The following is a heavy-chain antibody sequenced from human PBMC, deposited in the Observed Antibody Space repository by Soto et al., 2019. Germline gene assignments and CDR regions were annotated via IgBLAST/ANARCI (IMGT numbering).Heavy chain of an antibody. D-gene: IGHD5-12*01. J-gene: IGHJ4*02. CDR2: TYHSGNP. CDR1: GYTISTGGYT. CDR3: ARGGGDGYSGYDYYYFDY. V-gene: IGHV4-30-2*01. Sequence: SETLSLTCDVSGYTISTGGYTWAWIRQPPGKALEWIGHTYHSGNPYYNPSLKSRVIISVDRSKNQFSLKLSSVTAADTAVYYCARGGGDGYSGYDYYYFDYWTQGALVTVSS.